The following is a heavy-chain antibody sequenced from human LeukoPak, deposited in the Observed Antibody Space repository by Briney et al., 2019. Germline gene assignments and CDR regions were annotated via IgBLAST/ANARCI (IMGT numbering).Heavy chain of an antibody. CDR2: IYYSGST. CDR1: GGSISSYY. CDR3: AKHIPDFYSSSWYGLFDY. D-gene: IGHD6-13*01. Sequence: PSETLSLTCTVSGGSISSYYWSWIRQPPGKGLEWIGYIYYSGSTNYNPSLKSRVTISVHTSKNQYSLKLSSVTAADTAVYYSAKHIPDFYSSSWYGLFDYWGQGTLVTVSS. J-gene: IGHJ4*02. V-gene: IGHV4-59*08.